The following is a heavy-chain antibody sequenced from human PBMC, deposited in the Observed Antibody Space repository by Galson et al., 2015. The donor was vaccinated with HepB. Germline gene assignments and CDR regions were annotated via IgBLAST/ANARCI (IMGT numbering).Heavy chain of an antibody. CDR3: ARDYYDSSGPPAEYFQH. V-gene: IGHV1-2*02. Sequence: SVKVSCKASGYTFTSSDVNWVRQAPGQGLEWMGWINPNSGGTNYAQKFQGKVTMTRDTSINTAYMELSRLRSDDTAVYYCARDYYDSSGPPAEYFQHWGQGTLVTVSS. CDR1: GYTFTSSD. J-gene: IGHJ1*01. CDR2: INPNSGGT. D-gene: IGHD3-22*01.